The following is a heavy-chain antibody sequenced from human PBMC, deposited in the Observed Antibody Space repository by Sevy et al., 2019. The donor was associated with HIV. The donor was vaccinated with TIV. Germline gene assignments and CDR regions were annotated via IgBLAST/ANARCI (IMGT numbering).Heavy chain of an antibody. CDR2: IRSKAYGGTT. J-gene: IGHJ6*02. V-gene: IGHV3-49*04. D-gene: IGHD1-26*01. Sequence: GGSLRLSCAASGFTFSNVWMSWVRQAPGKGLEWVAFIRSKAYGGTTEYAASVKGRFTISRDESKSIAYLQMNSLKTEDTAVYYCTRVEGAADWGMDVWGQGTTVTVSS. CDR1: GFTFSNVW. CDR3: TRVEGAADWGMDV.